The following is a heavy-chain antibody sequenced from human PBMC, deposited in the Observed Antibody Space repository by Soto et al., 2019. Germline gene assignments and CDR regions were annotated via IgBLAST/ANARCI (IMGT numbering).Heavy chain of an antibody. CDR2: IKQDGSEK. V-gene: IGHV3-7*03. Sequence: PGWSLRLSCAASGFTFSSYWMSWVRQAPGKGLEWVANIKQDGSEKYYVDSVKGRFTISRDNAKNSLYLQMNSLRAEDTAVYYYGRDRSVFWRGSALTRFHYWCQGTLATVSA. CDR3: GRDRSVFWRGSALTRFHY. J-gene: IGHJ4*02. CDR1: GFTFSSYW. D-gene: IGHD3-3*01.